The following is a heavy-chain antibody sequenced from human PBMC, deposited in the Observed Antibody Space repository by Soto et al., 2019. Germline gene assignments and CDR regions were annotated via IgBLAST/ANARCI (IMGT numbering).Heavy chain of an antibody. V-gene: IGHV4-59*01. D-gene: IGHD3-10*01. CDR2: IYYSGST. Sequence: PSETLSLTCAVSGGSTSSDYGSCIRQPPGKGLEWIGYIYYSGSTNYNPSLKSRVTISVDTSKNQFSLKLSSVTAADTAVYYCARSYYYGSGSYYFDYWGQGTLVTVSS. J-gene: IGHJ4*02. CDR3: ARSYYYGSGSYYFDY. CDR1: GGSTSSDY.